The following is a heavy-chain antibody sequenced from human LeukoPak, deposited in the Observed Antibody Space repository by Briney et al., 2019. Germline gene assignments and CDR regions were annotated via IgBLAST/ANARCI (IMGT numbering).Heavy chain of an antibody. CDR3: ARVKDGGDLRDFGY. Sequence: GGSLRLSCAASGYTFSTYWIHWVRQATGKGLVWLSRISSGDSSTSYADSVKGRFTISRGNAKNTLYLQMNSMRAEDMAVYSCARVKDGGDLRDFGYWGQGTLVTVSS. D-gene: IGHD2-21*02. V-gene: IGHV3-74*03. J-gene: IGHJ4*02. CDR2: ISSGDSST. CDR1: GYTFSTYW.